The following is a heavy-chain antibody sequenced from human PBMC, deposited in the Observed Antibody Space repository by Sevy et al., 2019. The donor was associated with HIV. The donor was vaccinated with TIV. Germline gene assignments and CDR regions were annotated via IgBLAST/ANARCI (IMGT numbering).Heavy chain of an antibody. Sequence: GESLKISCVASGFIFDDYGMHWVRQAPGKGLEWVALISHDGGKKYYADSVRGRFTISRDNSKNTRYLQMNTLRRDDTAAYFCTKDPPVYGDFPYGMDVWGQGTTVTVSS. J-gene: IGHJ6*02. CDR1: GFIFDDYG. CDR2: ISHDGGKK. CDR3: TKDPPVYGDFPYGMDV. D-gene: IGHD4-17*01. V-gene: IGHV3-30*18.